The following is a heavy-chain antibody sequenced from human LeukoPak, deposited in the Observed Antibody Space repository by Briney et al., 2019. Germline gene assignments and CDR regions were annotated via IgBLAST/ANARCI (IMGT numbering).Heavy chain of an antibody. CDR2: ISAYNGNT. V-gene: IGHV1-18*01. J-gene: IGHJ4*02. CDR1: GYTFTSYG. D-gene: IGHD2-15*01. Sequence: ASVKVSCKASGYTFTSYGISWVRQAPGQGLEWMGWISAYNGNTNYAQKLQGRVTMTTDTSTSTAYMELRSLRSDDTAVYYCARDLTYCSGGSCYPDYWGQGTLVTVSS. CDR3: ARDLTYCSGGSCYPDY.